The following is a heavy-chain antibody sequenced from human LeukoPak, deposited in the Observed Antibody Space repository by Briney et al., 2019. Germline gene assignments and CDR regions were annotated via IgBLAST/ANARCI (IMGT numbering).Heavy chain of an antibody. V-gene: IGHV1-2*02. CDR1: GYTFTGYY. D-gene: IGHD6-19*01. Sequence: ASVKVSCKASGYTFTGYYMHWARQAPGQGLEWMGWINPNSGGTNYAQKFQGRVTMTRDTSISTAYMELSRLRSDDTAVYYCARGESSGWDRLDYWGQGTLVTVSS. CDR2: INPNSGGT. J-gene: IGHJ4*02. CDR3: ARGESSGWDRLDY.